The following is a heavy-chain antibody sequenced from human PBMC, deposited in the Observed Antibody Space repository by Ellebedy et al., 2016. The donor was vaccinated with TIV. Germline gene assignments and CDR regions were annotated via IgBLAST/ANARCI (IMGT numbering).Heavy chain of an antibody. Sequence: GGSLRLSXKGSGYSFTNYWIGWVRQMPGKGLEWMGIIYPGDSDTRYSPSFQGQVTISADKSISTAYLQWSSLKASDTAMYYCARFEAARLEVAFDIWGQGTMVTVSS. J-gene: IGHJ3*02. CDR2: IYPGDSDT. V-gene: IGHV5-51*01. D-gene: IGHD6-6*01. CDR1: GYSFTNYW. CDR3: ARFEAARLEVAFDI.